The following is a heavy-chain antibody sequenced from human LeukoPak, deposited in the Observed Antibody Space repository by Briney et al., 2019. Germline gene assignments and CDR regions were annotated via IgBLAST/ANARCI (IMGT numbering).Heavy chain of an antibody. CDR2: IIPILGIA. J-gene: IGHJ6*03. V-gene: IGHV1-69*04. CDR3: ARGSYFWSGYYYYYMDV. CDR1: GGTFSSYA. Sequence: ASVKVSCKASGGTFSSYAISWVRQAPGQGLEWMGRIIPILGIANYAQKFQGRVTITADKSTSTAYMELSSLRSEDTAVYYCARGSYFWSGYYYYYMDVWGKGTTVTVSS. D-gene: IGHD3-3*01.